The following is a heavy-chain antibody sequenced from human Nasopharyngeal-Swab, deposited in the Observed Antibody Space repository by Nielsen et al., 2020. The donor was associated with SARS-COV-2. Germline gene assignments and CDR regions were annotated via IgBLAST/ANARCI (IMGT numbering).Heavy chain of an antibody. CDR2: ISGSGGST. Sequence: GESLKISCAASGFTFSIYAMSWVRQAPGKGLEWVSAISGSGGSTYYADSVKGRFTISRDNSKNTLYLQMNSLRAEDTAVYYCAKDDRRSQWLVDYYYGMDVWGQGTTVTVSS. CDR1: GFTFSIYA. V-gene: IGHV3-23*01. J-gene: IGHJ6*02. D-gene: IGHD6-19*01. CDR3: AKDDRRSQWLVDYYYGMDV.